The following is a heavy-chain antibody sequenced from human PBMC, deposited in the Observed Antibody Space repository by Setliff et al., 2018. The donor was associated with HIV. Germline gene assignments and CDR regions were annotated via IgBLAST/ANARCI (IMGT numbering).Heavy chain of an antibody. CDR3: AGHFYYSGSGIWAGLDS. D-gene: IGHD3-10*01. J-gene: IGHJ4*02. Sequence: SETLSLTCTVSGGSISNYYWSWIRQPPGKGLGWIGYIYTSGSTNYNPSLKSRVTISVDTSKNQFSLKLSSVTAADTAVYYCAGHFYYSGSGIWAGLDSWGQGTLVTVSS. CDR1: GGSISNYY. V-gene: IGHV4-4*09. CDR2: IYTSGST.